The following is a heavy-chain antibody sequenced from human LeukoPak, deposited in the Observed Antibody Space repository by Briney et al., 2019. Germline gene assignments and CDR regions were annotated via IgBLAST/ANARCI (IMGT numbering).Heavy chain of an antibody. V-gene: IGHV4-34*12. J-gene: IGHJ4*02. D-gene: IGHD3-10*01. Sequence: SETLSLTCAVYGGSFSGYYWSWIRQPPGKGLEWIGEIIHSGSTNYNPSLKSRVTISVDTSKNQFSLKLSSVTAADTAVYYCARIMRFEAYYYGSGSYPSPFFFDYWGQGTLVTVSS. CDR2: IIHSGST. CDR3: ARIMRFEAYYYGSGSYPSPFFFDY. CDR1: GGSFSGYY.